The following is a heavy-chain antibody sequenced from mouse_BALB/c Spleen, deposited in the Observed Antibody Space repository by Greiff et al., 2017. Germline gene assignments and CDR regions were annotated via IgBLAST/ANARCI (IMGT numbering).Heavy chain of an antibody. CDR1: GYSFTGYN. V-gene: IGHV1S135*01. CDR2: IDPYYGGT. D-gene: IGHD2-14*01. J-gene: IGHJ4*01. Sequence: VQLKQSGPELEKPGASVKISCKASGYSFTGYNMYWVKQSHGKSLEWIGNIDPYYGGTSYNQKFKGKATLTVDKSSSTAYMQLKSLTSEDSAVYYCAIVYCRYDGMAMDYWGQGTSVTVSS. CDR3: AIVYCRYDGMAMDY.